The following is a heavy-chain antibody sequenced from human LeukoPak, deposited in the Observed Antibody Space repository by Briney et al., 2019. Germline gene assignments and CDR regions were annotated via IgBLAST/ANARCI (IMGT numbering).Heavy chain of an antibody. D-gene: IGHD2-15*01. J-gene: IGHJ3*02. V-gene: IGHV3-23*01. CDR3: ARPRLEYCSGGSCFDAFDI. CDR2: ISPSGGIT. Sequence: GGTLRLSCAASGFTFSSHGMNWVRQAPGKGLEWVSGISPSGGITYYTDSVKGRFTISRDNSKNTLFLQMNSLTAEDTAIYSCARPRLEYCSGGSCFDAFDIWGQGTMVTVSS. CDR1: GFTFSSHG.